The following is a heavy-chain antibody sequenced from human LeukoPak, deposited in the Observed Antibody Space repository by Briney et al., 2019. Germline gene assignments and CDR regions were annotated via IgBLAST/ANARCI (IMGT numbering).Heavy chain of an antibody. CDR3: ARDYGSGSSYDYFYYALDV. CDR1: GYSISSGYY. CDR2: IYDSGST. J-gene: IGHJ6*04. V-gene: IGHV4-38-2*02. D-gene: IGHD3-10*01. Sequence: SETLSLTCAVSGYSISSGYYWGWIRRPPGKGLEWIGSIYDSGSTYYNPSLKRRVTISIDTSKNEFSLRLSSVTAADTAVYYCARDYGSGSSYDYFYYALDVWGKGTTVTVSS.